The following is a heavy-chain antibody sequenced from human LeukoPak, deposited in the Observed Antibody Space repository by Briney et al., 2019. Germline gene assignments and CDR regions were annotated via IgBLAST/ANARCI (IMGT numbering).Heavy chain of an antibody. V-gene: IGHV4-34*01. CDR1: GGSFSGYY. CDR2: INHSGST. CDR3: ARAGRVYSSSWYRSGWFDP. J-gene: IGHJ5*02. Sequence: PSETLSLTCAVYGGSFSGYYWSWIRQPPGKGLEWIGEINHSGSTNYNPSLKSRVTITADTSKNQFSLKLSSVTAADTAVYYCARAGRVYSSSWYRSGWFDPWGQGTLVTVSS. D-gene: IGHD6-13*01.